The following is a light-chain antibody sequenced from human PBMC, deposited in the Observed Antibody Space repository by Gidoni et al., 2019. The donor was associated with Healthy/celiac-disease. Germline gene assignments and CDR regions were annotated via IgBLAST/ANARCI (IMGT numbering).Light chain of an antibody. V-gene: IGKV3-20*01. CDR2: GAA. Sequence: EIVLTQSPGTLSLSPGERATLSCRARQSVSGSYLAWYQQKPGQAPMHLIYGAASRATGITDRFSGSGSGTDFTLTISRMEPEDFAGYYCQQYGSSPLTFGPGTKVDIK. J-gene: IGKJ3*01. CDR1: QSVSGSY. CDR3: QQYGSSPLT.